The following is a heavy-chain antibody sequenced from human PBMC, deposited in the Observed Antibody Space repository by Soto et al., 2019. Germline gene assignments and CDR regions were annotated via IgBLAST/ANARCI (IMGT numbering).Heavy chain of an antibody. CDR3: ARVPAGYCSGGSCYPDKYYYYYMDV. D-gene: IGHD2-15*01. CDR1: GGSISSGGYY. V-gene: IGHV4-31*03. Sequence: HVQLQESGPGLVKPSQTLSLTCTVSGGSISSGGYYWSWIRQHPGKGLEWIGYIYYSGSTYYNPSLKSRVTISVDTSKNQFSLKLSSVTAADTAVYYCARVPAGYCSGGSCYPDKYYYYYMDVWGKGTTVTVSS. J-gene: IGHJ6*03. CDR2: IYYSGST.